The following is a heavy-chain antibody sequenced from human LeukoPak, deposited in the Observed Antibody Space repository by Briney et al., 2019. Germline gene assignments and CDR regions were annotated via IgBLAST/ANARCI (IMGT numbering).Heavy chain of an antibody. V-gene: IGHV4-34*01. CDR2: INHSGST. Sequence: SETLSLTCAVYGGSFSGYYWSWIRQPPGKGLEWIGEINHSGSTNYNPSFKSRVTISVDTSKNQFSLKLSSVTAADTAVYYCARVASYYDFWSGYYTGSRVGYYFDYWGQGTLVTVSS. D-gene: IGHD3-3*01. CDR3: ARVASYYDFWSGYYTGSRVGYYFDY. J-gene: IGHJ4*02. CDR1: GGSFSGYY.